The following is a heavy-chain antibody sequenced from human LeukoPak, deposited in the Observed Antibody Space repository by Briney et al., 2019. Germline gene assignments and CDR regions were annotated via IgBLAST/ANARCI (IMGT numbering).Heavy chain of an antibody. D-gene: IGHD6-13*01. Sequence: GGSLRLSCEASGFTFSNYWMTWVRQAPGKGLEWVANIKPDGGVGYYVESVRGRFIISRDNAGNSLYLQMNSLRVEDTAVYYCTQNLVAAAGDHWGQGTLLIVSS. CDR3: TQNLVAAAGDH. CDR2: IKPDGGVG. J-gene: IGHJ4*02. V-gene: IGHV3-7*01. CDR1: GFTFSNYW.